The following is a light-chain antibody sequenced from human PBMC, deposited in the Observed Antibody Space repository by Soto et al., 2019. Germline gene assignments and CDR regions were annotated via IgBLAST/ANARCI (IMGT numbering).Light chain of an antibody. CDR3: LHYYNYPQT. Sequence: AIQMTQSPSSLSACVGDRVTITCRSSQDIRDDLSWYQQRPGRAPKLLLFAASRLEGGVPSRFSGSYSGRDFTLTISGLQPDDFATSYCLHYYNYPQTFGEGTKVDIK. CDR2: AAS. V-gene: IGKV1-6*01. J-gene: IGKJ1*01. CDR1: QDIRDD.